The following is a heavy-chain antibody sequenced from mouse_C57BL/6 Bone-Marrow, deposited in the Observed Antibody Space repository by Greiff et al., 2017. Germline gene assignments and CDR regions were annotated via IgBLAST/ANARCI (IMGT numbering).Heavy chain of an antibody. CDR3: ERGEGYGRRAWFAY. D-gene: IGHD1-1*01. Sequence: VQLQQSGTELVKPGASVKLSCKASGYTFTSYWMHWVKQRPGQGLEWIGNINPSNGGTNYNEKFKSKATLTVDKSSSTAYMQLSSLTSEDSAVYYGERGEGYGRRAWFAYWGQGTLVTVSA. CDR1: GYTFTSYW. CDR2: INPSNGGT. J-gene: IGHJ3*01. V-gene: IGHV1-53*01.